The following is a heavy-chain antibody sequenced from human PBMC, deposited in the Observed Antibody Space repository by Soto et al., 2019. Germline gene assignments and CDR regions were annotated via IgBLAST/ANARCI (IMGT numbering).Heavy chain of an antibody. Sequence: SETLSLTCAVYGGSFSGYYWSWIRQPPGKGLEWIGEINHSGSTNYNPSLKSRVTISVDTSKNQFSLKLSSVTAADTAVYYCARGIMQWLGFYYFYYGMDVWGQGATVTVSS. CDR2: INHSGST. CDR3: ARGIMQWLGFYYFYYGMDV. V-gene: IGHV4-34*01. D-gene: IGHD6-19*01. CDR1: GGSFSGYY. J-gene: IGHJ6*02.